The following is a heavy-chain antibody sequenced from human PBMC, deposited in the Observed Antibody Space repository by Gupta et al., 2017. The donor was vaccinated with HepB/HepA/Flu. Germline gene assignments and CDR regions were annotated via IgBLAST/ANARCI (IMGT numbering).Heavy chain of an antibody. CDR3: ARVTVDPLFYGMDV. CDR2: IIPILGIA. CDR1: AGPFSSYA. V-gene: IGHV1-69*04. Sequence: QVQLVQSGAEVNKPGSSVKVSCKASAGPFSSYAIRWVRQAPGQGLEGMGRIIPILGIANYAQKCQGRVTITADKSTSTAYMELSSLRSEDTAVYYCARVTVDPLFYGMDVWGQGTTVTVSS. D-gene: IGHD4-17*01. J-gene: IGHJ6*02.